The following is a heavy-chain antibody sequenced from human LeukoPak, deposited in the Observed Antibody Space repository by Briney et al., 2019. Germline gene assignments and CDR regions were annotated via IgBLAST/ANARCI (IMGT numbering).Heavy chain of an antibody. D-gene: IGHD3-22*01. CDR3: ARTSDSSGYYFDY. Sequence: SEALSLTCTVSGGSISSGDYYWSWIRQPPGKGLEWIGYIYYSGSTYYNPSLKSRVTISVDTSKNQFSLELSSVTAADTALYYCARTSDSSGYYFDYWGQGTLVTVSS. CDR1: GGSISSGDYY. J-gene: IGHJ4*02. CDR2: IYYSGST. V-gene: IGHV4-31*03.